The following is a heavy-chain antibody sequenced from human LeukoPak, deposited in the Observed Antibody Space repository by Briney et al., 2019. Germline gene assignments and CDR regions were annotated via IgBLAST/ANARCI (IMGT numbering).Heavy chain of an antibody. CDR3: ARLYGSGSSLYFDY. CDR1: GGSINSGSYY. D-gene: IGHD3-10*01. J-gene: IGHJ4*02. CDR2: IYTSGST. V-gene: IGHV4-61*02. Sequence: SQTLSLTCTVSGGSINSGSYYWSRIRQPAGKGLEWIGRIYTSGSTNYNPSLKSRVTISVDTSKNQFSLKLSSVTAADTAVYYCARLYGSGSSLYFDYWGQGTLVTVSS.